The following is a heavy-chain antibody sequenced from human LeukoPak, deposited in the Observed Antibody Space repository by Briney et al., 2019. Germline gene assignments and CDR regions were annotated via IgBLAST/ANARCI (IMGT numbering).Heavy chain of an antibody. D-gene: IGHD3-9*01. V-gene: IGHV1-8*01. CDR3: ARGRLNGILTGYYTGYYFDY. CDR1: GYTFTSYD. J-gene: IGHJ4*02. CDR2: MNPNSGNT. Sequence: ASVKVSCKASGYTFTSYDINWVRQATGQGLEWMGWMNPNSGNTGYAQKFQGRVTMTRNTSISTAYMELSSLRSEDTAVYYCARGRLNGILTGYYTGYYFDYWGQGTLVTVSS.